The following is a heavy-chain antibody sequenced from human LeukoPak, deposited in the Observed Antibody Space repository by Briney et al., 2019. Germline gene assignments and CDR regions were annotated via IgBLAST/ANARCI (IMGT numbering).Heavy chain of an antibody. J-gene: IGHJ5*02. Sequence: GGSLRLSCAASGFTFITYTMAWVRQAPGGGLEWVSGISGHGGPYYADSVRGRFAISRDNSKSTLYLQMNSLRAEDTAVYYCAKDFGRNLGGPGSWGRGTLVIVSS. D-gene: IGHD1-14*01. CDR1: GFTFITYT. V-gene: IGHV3-23*01. CDR3: AKDFGRNLGGPGS. CDR2: ISGHGGP.